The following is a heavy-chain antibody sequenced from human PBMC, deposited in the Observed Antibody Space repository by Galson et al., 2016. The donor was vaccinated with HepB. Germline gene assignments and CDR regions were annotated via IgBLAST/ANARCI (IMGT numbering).Heavy chain of an antibody. J-gene: IGHJ4*02. Sequence: SLRLSCAASGFTFNTYAMSWVRQAPGKGLEWVSTLSSSGGNTWWADSVKGRFTISRDNSRSTLDLQMNSLRPEDTAVYYCARDGISGWHADFWGQGTLVTVSS. CDR3: ARDGISGWHADF. D-gene: IGHD6-19*01. CDR1: GFTFNTYA. V-gene: IGHV3-23*01. CDR2: LSSSGGNT.